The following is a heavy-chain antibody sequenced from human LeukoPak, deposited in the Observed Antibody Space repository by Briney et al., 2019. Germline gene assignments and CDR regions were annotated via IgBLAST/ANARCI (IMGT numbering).Heavy chain of an antibody. CDR2: ISYDGSNK. J-gene: IGHJ4*02. Sequence: PGRSLRLSCAASGFTFSSYGMHWVRQAPGKGLEWVAVISYDGSNKYYADSVKGRFTISRENSKNTLYLQMNSLRAVDTAVYYCARNFGPYSNILYSLDYWGQGTLVTVSS. CDR3: ARNFGPYSNILYSLDY. V-gene: IGHV3-30*03. D-gene: IGHD6-13*01. CDR1: GFTFSSYG.